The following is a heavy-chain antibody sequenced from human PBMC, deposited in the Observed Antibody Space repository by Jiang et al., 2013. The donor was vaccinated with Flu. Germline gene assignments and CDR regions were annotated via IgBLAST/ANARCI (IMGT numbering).Heavy chain of an antibody. CDR3: ARDQPWYSSFWPEPLFDY. CDR2: TYYRSKWYN. CDR1: GDSVSTNSAA. Sequence: SLTCAISGDSVSTNSAAWNWIRQSPSRGLEWLGRTYYRSKWYNDYAASVKSRITINPDTSKNQFSLHLNSVTPEDTAVYYCARDQPWYSSFWPEPLFDYWGQGTLVTVSS. V-gene: IGHV6-1*01. J-gene: IGHJ4*02. D-gene: IGHD6-13*01.